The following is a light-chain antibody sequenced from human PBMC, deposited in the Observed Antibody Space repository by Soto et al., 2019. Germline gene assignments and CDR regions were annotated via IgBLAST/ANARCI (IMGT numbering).Light chain of an antibody. V-gene: IGLV1-44*01. J-gene: IGLJ1*01. Sequence: QSVLTQPPSTSGTPGQRVTISCSGSSSNIGSNSVNWYQHLPGTAPKVVIFSNDHRPSGVPDRFSGSKSGTSASLAVSELQSEDEADYYCATWDDSLNGLYVFGPGTKAPS. CDR2: SND. CDR3: ATWDDSLNGLYV. CDR1: SSNIGSNS.